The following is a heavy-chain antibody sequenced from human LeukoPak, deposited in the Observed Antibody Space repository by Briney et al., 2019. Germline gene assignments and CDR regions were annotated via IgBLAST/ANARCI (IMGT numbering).Heavy chain of an antibody. J-gene: IGHJ3*02. CDR1: GGSISSYY. Sequence: SETLSLTCTVSGGSISSYYWSWNRQPPGKGLEWIGYIYYSGSTNYNPSLKSRVTISVDTSKNQFSLKLSSVTAADTAVYYCARGGYYDKEAFDIWGQGTMVTASS. D-gene: IGHD3-22*01. CDR2: IYYSGST. CDR3: ARGGYYDKEAFDI. V-gene: IGHV4-59*01.